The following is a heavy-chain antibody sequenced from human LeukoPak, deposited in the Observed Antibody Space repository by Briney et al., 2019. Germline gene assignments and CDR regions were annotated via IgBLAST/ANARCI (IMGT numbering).Heavy chain of an antibody. J-gene: IGHJ5*02. D-gene: IGHD6-19*01. Sequence: GGSLRLSCAASGFTFSDYYMSWIRQAPGKGLEWVSYISSSGGTIYYADSVKGRFTISRDNAKNSLYLQMNSLRAEDTAVYYCARDSVSSGWYDNWFDPWGQGTLVTVSS. V-gene: IGHV3-11*04. CDR2: ISSSGGTI. CDR1: GFTFSDYY. CDR3: ARDSVSSGWYDNWFDP.